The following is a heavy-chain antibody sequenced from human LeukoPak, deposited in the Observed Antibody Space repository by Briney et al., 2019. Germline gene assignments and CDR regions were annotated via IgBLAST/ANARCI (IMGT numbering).Heavy chain of an antibody. J-gene: IGHJ4*02. Sequence: SETLSLTCTVSGGSISSYYWSWIRQPPGKGLEWIGEINHSGSTNYNPSLKSRVTVSVDTSKNQFSLKLSSVTAADTAVYYCARLKQLVRAADYWGQGTLVTVSS. CDR1: GGSISSYY. CDR2: INHSGST. CDR3: ARLKQLVRAADY. V-gene: IGHV4-34*01. D-gene: IGHD6-6*01.